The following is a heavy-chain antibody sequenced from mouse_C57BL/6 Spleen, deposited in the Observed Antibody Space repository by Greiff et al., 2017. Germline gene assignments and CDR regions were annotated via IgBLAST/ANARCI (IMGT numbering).Heavy chain of an antibody. D-gene: IGHD2-5*01. V-gene: IGHV1-55*01. Sequence: QVQLQQPGAELVKPGASVKMSCKASGYTFTSYWITWVKQRPGQGLEWIGDIYPGSGSTNYNEKFKSKATLTVDTSSSTAYMQLSSLTSEDSAVYYCAVYYSNYSPWFAYWGQGTLVTVSA. CDR2: IYPGSGST. CDR3: AVYYSNYSPWFAY. CDR1: GYTFTSYW. J-gene: IGHJ3*01.